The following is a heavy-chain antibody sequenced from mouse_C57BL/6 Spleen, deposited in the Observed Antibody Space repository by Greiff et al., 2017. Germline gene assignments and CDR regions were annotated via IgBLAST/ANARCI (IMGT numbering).Heavy chain of an antibody. J-gene: IGHJ1*03. Sequence: EVKLVESGGGLVQPGGSMKLSCAASGFTFSDAWMDWVRQSPEKGLEWVAEIRNKANNHATYYAESVKGRFTISRDDSKSSVYLQMNSLRAEDTGIYYCTRRGLRQNWYFDVWGTGTTVTVSS. CDR3: TRRGLRQNWYFDV. D-gene: IGHD2-4*01. CDR1: GFTFSDAW. V-gene: IGHV6-6*01. CDR2: IRNKANNHAT.